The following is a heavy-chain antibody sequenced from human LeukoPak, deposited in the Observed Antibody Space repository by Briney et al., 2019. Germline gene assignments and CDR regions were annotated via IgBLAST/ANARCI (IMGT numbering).Heavy chain of an antibody. J-gene: IGHJ4*02. CDR1: GGSFSGYY. CDR2: INHSGST. Sequence: SETLSLTCAVYGGSFSGYYWSWIRQPPGKGLEWIGEINHSGSTNYNPSLKSRATISVDTSKNQFSLKLSSVTAADTAVYYCARDGSGGYYYFDYWGQGTLVTVSS. V-gene: IGHV4-34*01. CDR3: ARDGSGGYYYFDY. D-gene: IGHD6-19*01.